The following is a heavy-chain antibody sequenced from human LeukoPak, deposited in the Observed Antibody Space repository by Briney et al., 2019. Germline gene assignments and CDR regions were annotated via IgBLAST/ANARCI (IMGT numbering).Heavy chain of an antibody. CDR2: INPNSGGT. V-gene: IGHV1-2*02. CDR3: ARADLWPTYVNDY. J-gene: IGHJ4*02. D-gene: IGHD3-10*01. Sequence: GASVRVSCTASGYTFTGFYMHWVRQAPGQGLEWMGWINPNSGGTNYAQKFKGRVTMTRDTSISTAHMELSTLRSDDTAVYYCARADLWPTYVNDYWGQGTLVTVSS. CDR1: GYTFTGFY.